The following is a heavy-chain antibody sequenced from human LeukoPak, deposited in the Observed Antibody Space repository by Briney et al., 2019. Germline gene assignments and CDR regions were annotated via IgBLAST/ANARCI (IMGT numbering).Heavy chain of an antibody. V-gene: IGHV4-4*07. CDR3: AIYDSSGAYFQH. J-gene: IGHJ1*01. CDR2: IYTSGST. Sequence: SETLSLTCTVSGAPRSSYYWSWIPQPAGKGLEWIRRIYTSGSTDFNPSLKSRVTMSVDTSKNQFSLKLTSVTAADTAVYFCAIYDSSGAYFQHWGQGTLVTVSS. D-gene: IGHD3-22*01. CDR1: GAPRSSYY.